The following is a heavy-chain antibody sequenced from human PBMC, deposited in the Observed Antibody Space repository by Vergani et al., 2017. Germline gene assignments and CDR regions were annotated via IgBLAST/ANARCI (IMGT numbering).Heavy chain of an antibody. CDR2: INPSGGST. D-gene: IGHD4-17*01. CDR3: ARERLNGRWFDP. Sequence: VQLVPSGAAVKKPGASVMVSCKASGYTFTSYYMHWVRQAPGQGLAWMGIINPSGGSTSYAQKFQGRVTMTRETSTSTVYMELSSLRSEDTAVYYCARERLNGRWFDPWGQGTLVTVSS. V-gene: IGHV1-46*01. CDR1: GYTFTSYY. J-gene: IGHJ5*02.